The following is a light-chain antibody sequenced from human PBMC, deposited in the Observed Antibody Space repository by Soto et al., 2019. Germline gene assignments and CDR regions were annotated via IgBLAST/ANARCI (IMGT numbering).Light chain of an antibody. Sequence: EIVMAQAPATLSVSPGEVATLSWSASQIVSSSYLAWYQQKPGQTPRLLIYDASNRAPGIPARFSGSGSGTDFNLTISSLEPEDFAVYYCQQCANWPPKWNFGQGTKVAIK. J-gene: IGKJ1*01. CDR1: QIVSSSY. CDR3: QQCANWPPKWN. CDR2: DAS. V-gene: IGKV3D-20*02.